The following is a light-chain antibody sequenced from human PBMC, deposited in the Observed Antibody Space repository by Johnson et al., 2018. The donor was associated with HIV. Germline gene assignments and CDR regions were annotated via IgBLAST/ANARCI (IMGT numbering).Light chain of an antibody. CDR2: DNH. CDR3: GTWDSSLNSYV. CDR1: SSNIGRNT. V-gene: IGLV1-51*01. Sequence: QSVLTQSPSASGTPGQRVTISCSGSSSNIGRNTVNWYQQLPGMAPKLLIFDNHERPSGTPDRFSGSKSGTSATLGITGLQTGDEADYYCGTWDSSLNSYV. J-gene: IGLJ1*01.